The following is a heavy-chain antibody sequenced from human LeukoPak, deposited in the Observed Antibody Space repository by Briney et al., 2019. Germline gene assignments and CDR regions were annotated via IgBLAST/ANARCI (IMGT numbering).Heavy chain of an antibody. CDR2: ISGSGGST. CDR3: AKDSAIVVVPAAIHY. J-gene: IGHJ4*02. D-gene: IGHD2-2*01. V-gene: IGHV3-23*01. Sequence: GSLRLSCAASGFTFSSYAMSWVRQAPGKGLGWVSAISGSGGSTYYADSVKGRFTISRDNSKNTLYLQMNSLRAEDTAVYYCAKDSAIVVVPAAIHYWGQGTLVTVSS. CDR1: GFTFSSYA.